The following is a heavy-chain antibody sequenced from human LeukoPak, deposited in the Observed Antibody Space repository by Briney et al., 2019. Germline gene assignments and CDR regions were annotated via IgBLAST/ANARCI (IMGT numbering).Heavy chain of an antibody. CDR3: ARHKWGLAMGV. CDR2: IYHSGST. CDR1: GGSISSGGYS. J-gene: IGHJ6*02. Sequence: PSQTLSLTCAVSGGSISSGGYSWSWIRQPPGKGLEWIGYIYHSGSTYYNPSLKSRVTISVDRSKNQLSLNLTSVTAADTAVYYCARHKWGLAMGVWGQGTTVTVSS. V-gene: IGHV4-30-2*01. D-gene: IGHD1-26*01.